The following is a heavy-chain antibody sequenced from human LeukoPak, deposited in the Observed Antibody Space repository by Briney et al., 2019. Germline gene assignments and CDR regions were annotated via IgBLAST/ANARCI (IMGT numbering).Heavy chain of an antibody. Sequence: GGSLRLSCAASGFTFSSYWMSWVRQAPGKGLEWVANINQDGGEKYYVDSVKGRFTISRDNSKNTLYLQMNSLRAEDTAVYYCAREAPNYYDSSGYFDYWGQGTLVTVSS. J-gene: IGHJ4*02. CDR3: AREAPNYYDSSGYFDY. V-gene: IGHV3-7*01. CDR1: GFTFSSYW. D-gene: IGHD3-22*01. CDR2: INQDGGEK.